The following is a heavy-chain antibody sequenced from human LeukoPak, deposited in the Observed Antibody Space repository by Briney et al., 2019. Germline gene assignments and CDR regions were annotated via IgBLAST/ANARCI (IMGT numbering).Heavy chain of an antibody. CDR1: GGTFSSYA. J-gene: IGHJ4*02. V-gene: IGHV1-69*05. CDR3: AREEAIRGYSYGPYFDY. D-gene: IGHD5-18*01. CDR2: IIPIFGTA. Sequence: GASVEVSCKASGGTFSSYAISWVRQAPGQGLEWMGGIIPIFGTANYAQKFQGRVTITTDESTSTAYMELSSLRSEDTAVYYCAREEAIRGYSYGPYFDYWGQGTLVTVSS.